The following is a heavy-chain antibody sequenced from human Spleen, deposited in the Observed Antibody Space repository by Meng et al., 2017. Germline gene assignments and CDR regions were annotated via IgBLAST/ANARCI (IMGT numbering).Heavy chain of an antibody. CDR3: ARVRALATTYFDY. CDR2: INHSGST. J-gene: IGHJ4*02. V-gene: IGHV4-34*01. CDR1: GGSFSGYY. D-gene: IGHD1-7*01. Sequence: QVQLQHGGAGLLKPSETLSLTCAVYGGSFSGYYWSWIRQPPGKGLEWIGEINHSGSTNYNPSLKSRVTISVDTSKNQFSLKLSSVTAADTAVYYCARVRALATTYFDYWGQGTLVTVPS.